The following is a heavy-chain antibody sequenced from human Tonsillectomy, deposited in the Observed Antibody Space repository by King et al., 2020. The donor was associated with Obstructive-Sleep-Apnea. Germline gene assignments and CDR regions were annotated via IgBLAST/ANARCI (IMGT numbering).Heavy chain of an antibody. J-gene: IGHJ4*02. V-gene: IGHV3-43*01. CDR1: GFTFDDYT. Sequence: VQLVESGGVVVQPWGSLRLSCAASGFTFDDYTMHWVRQAPGKGLEWVSLISWDGGGTYYADSVKGRFTISRDNSKNSLYLQMNSLGTEDTALYYFARELPYYYHSSGYYWYFDYWGQGTLVTVSS. CDR3: ARELPYYYHSSGYYWYFDY. D-gene: IGHD3-22*01. CDR2: ISWDGGGT.